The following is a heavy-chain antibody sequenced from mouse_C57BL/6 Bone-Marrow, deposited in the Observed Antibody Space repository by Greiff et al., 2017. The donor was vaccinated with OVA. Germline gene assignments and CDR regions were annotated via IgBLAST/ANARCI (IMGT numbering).Heavy chain of an antibody. CDR2: IDPSDSYT. Sequence: QVQLQQSGAELVMPGASVKLSCKASGYTFTSYWMHWVKQRPGQGLEWIGEIDPSDSYTNYNQKFKGKSTLTVDKSSSTAYMQLNSLTSEDSAVYYCARDDGDYWGQGTTLTVSS. V-gene: IGHV1-69*01. CDR3: ARDDGDY. CDR1: GYTFTSYW. J-gene: IGHJ2*01. D-gene: IGHD2-3*01.